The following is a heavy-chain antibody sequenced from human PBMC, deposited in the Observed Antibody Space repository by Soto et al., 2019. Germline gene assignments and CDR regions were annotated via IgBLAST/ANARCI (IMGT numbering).Heavy chain of an antibody. CDR1: GYTFTTYD. J-gene: IGHJ5*02. CDR2: MNPNSGNT. CDR3: ARIAQESAYYWFYH. Sequence: QVQLGQSGAEVKKPGASVKVSCKASGYTFTTYDITWLRQATGPGLEWMGWMNPNSGNTGYAQKFQGRVTITRHTSIITAYMALSSLRSEDTAVYYWARIAQESAYYWFYHGGQVTLVTFAS. D-gene: IGHD6-13*01. V-gene: IGHV1-8*01.